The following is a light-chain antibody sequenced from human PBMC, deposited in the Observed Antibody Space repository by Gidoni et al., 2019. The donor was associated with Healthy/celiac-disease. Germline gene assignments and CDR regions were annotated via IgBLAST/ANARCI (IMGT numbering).Light chain of an antibody. Sequence: EIVLTQSPATLSLSPGERATLSCRASQSVSSYLAWYQQKPGQAPRLLIYDAYNRATGIPVRFSGSGYGTDFTLTISSLEPEDFAVYYCQQRSNWPPTWTFGQGTKVEIK. CDR2: DAY. J-gene: IGKJ1*01. CDR3: QQRSNWPPTWT. CDR1: QSVSSY. V-gene: IGKV3-11*01.